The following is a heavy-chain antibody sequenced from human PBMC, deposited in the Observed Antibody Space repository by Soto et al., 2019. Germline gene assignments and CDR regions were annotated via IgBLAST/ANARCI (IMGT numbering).Heavy chain of an antibody. J-gene: IGHJ3*02. D-gene: IGHD6-13*01. CDR3: AKDRAAAAPGTFDI. V-gene: IGHV3-9*01. Sequence: ESGGGLVQPGRSLRLSCAASGFTFDDYAMHWVRQAPGKGLEWVSGISWNSGSIGYADSVKGRFTISRDNAKNSLYLQMNSLRAEDTALYYCAKDRAAAAPGTFDIWGQGTMVTVSS. CDR1: GFTFDDYA. CDR2: ISWNSGSI.